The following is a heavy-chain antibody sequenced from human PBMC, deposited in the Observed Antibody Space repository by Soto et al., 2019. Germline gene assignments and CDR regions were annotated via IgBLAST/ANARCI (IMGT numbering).Heavy chain of an antibody. CDR1: GGSFSGYY. J-gene: IGHJ4*02. D-gene: IGHD6-19*01. V-gene: IGHV4-34*01. Sequence: SETLSLTCAVYGGSFSGYYWTWIRQPPGKGPEWIGEIYHSGSTNYNPSLKSRVTISVDKSKNQFSLKLSSVTAADTAVYYCARVAVAGTRFDYWGQGTLVNVS. CDR2: IYHSGST. CDR3: ARVAVAGTRFDY.